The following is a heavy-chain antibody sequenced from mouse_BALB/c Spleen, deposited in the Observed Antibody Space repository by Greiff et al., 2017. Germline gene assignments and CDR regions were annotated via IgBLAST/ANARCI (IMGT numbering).Heavy chain of an antibody. Sequence: DVMLVESGGGLVKPGGSLKLSCAASGFTFSSYAMSWVRQTPEQRLEWVATISSGGSYTYYPDSVKGRFTISRDNAKNTLYLKMSSLRSEDTAMYYCARRVITTVVAYWYFDVWGAGTTVTVSS. D-gene: IGHD1-1*01. CDR3: ARRVITTVVAYWYFDV. CDR2: ISSGGSYT. J-gene: IGHJ1*01. CDR1: GFTFSSYA. V-gene: IGHV5-9-1*01.